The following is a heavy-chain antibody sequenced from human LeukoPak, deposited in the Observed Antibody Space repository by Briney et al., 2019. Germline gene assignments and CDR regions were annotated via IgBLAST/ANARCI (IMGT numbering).Heavy chain of an antibody. D-gene: IGHD1-1*01. Sequence: ASVKVSCKASGYTFTGYYMHWVRQAPGQGLEWMGWINPNSGGTNYAQKFQGRVTMTRDTSISTVYMELSSLRSEGTAVYYCARDRGTTGYFDLWGRGTLVTVSS. J-gene: IGHJ2*01. CDR1: GYTFTGYY. CDR3: ARDRGTTGYFDL. CDR2: INPNSGGT. V-gene: IGHV1-2*02.